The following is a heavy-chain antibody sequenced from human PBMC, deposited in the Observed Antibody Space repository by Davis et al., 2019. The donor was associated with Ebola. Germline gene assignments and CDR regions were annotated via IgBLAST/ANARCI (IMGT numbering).Heavy chain of an antibody. Sequence: SETLSLTCAVYGGSFSGYYWSWIRQPPGKGLEWIGEINHSGSTNYNPSLKSRVTISVDKSKNQFSLKLSSVTAADTAVYYCARVYSGWYPDYWGQGTLVTVSS. V-gene: IGHV4-34*01. J-gene: IGHJ4*02. CDR2: INHSGST. CDR3: ARVYSGWYPDY. CDR1: GGSFSGYY. D-gene: IGHD6-19*01.